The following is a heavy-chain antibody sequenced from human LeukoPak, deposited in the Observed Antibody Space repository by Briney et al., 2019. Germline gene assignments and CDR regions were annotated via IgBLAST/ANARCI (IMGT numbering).Heavy chain of an antibody. CDR3: ARGTAPDY. V-gene: IGHV4-34*01. CDR1: GGSFSGYY. CDR2: INHSGST. J-gene: IGHJ4*02. Sequence: SETLSLTCAVYGGSFSGYYWSWIRQPPGKGLEWIGEINHSGSTNYNPSLKSRVTISVDTSKNQFSLKLSSVTAADTAVYYCARGTAPDYWGQGTLVTVSS. D-gene: IGHD6-25*01.